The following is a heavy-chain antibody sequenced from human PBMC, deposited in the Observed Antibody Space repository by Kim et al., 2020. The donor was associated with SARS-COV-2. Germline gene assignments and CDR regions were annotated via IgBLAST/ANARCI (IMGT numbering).Heavy chain of an antibody. Sequence: YDADSVKGRFTISRDNSKNTLYLQMNSLRAEDTAVYYCARETSSSQGIDYCGQGTLVTVSS. CDR3: ARETSSSQGIDY. J-gene: IGHJ4*02. D-gene: IGHD6-13*01. V-gene: IGHV3-66*01.